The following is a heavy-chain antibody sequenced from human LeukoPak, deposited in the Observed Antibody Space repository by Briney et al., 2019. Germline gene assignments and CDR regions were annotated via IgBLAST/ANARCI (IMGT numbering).Heavy chain of an antibody. V-gene: IGHV3-23*01. Sequence: GGSLRLSCAASGFTFSSYAMSWVRQAPGKGLEWVSAISGSGGSTFYADSVKGRFTISRENAKNSLYLQMNSLRAGDTAVYYCARGYCSSTSCYDNYYYGMDVWGQGTTVTVSS. CDR2: ISGSGGST. D-gene: IGHD2-2*01. J-gene: IGHJ6*02. CDR1: GFTFSSYA. CDR3: ARGYCSSTSCYDNYYYGMDV.